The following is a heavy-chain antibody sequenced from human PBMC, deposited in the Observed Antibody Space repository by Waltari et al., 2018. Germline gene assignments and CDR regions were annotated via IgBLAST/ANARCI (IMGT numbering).Heavy chain of an antibody. Sequence: EVQVVESGGGLVKPGGSLRLSCAASGFTFSNAWTTWVRQAPGKGLEWVGRIKSKTDGGTTDCAAPVKGRFTISRDDSKNTLYLQMNSLRTDDTAVYYCTTLVTAAGRGYWGQGTLVTVSS. CDR3: TTLVTAAGRGY. CDR1: GFTFSNAW. J-gene: IGHJ4*02. D-gene: IGHD6-13*01. V-gene: IGHV3-15*01. CDR2: IKSKTDGGTT.